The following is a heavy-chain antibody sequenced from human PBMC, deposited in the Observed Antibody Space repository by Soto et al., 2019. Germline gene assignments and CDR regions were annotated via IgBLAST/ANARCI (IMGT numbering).Heavy chain of an antibody. CDR2: TIPIFGTA. D-gene: IGHD2-15*01. CDR1: GGTFSSYA. Sequence: QVQLVQSGAEVKKPGSSVKVSCKASGGTFSSYAISWVRQAPGQGLEWMGGTIPIFGTANYAQKFQGRVTITADESTSTAYMELSSLRSEDTAVYYCAREVLGYCSGGSCYSDYYYYGMDVWGQGTTVTVSS. V-gene: IGHV1-69*01. CDR3: AREVLGYCSGGSCYSDYYYYGMDV. J-gene: IGHJ6*02.